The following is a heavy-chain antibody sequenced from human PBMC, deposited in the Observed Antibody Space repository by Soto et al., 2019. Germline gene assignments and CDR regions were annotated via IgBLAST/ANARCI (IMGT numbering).Heavy chain of an antibody. CDR3: ARDSHYDSSGYYLVFYAFDI. V-gene: IGHV3-30-3*01. Sequence: GGSLRLSCAASGFTFSSYAMHWVRQAPGKGLEWVAVISYDGSNKYYADSVKGRFTISRDNSKNTLYLQMNSLRAEDTAVYYCARDSHYDSSGYYLVFYAFDIWGQGTMVTVSS. CDR1: GFTFSSYA. D-gene: IGHD3-22*01. CDR2: ISYDGSNK. J-gene: IGHJ3*02.